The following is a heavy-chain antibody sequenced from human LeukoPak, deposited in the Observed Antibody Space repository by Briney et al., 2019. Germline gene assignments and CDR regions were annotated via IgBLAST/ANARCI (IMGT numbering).Heavy chain of an antibody. CDR1: GVSISSYY. V-gene: IGHV4-59*12. J-gene: IGHJ4*02. CDR2: IYYSGST. CDR3: ARVYDSSGTNQPFDY. D-gene: IGHD3-22*01. Sequence: SETLSLTCTVSGVSISSYYWSWIRQPPGKGLEWIGYIYYSGSTNYNPSLKSRVTISVDKSKNQFSLKLSSVTVADTAVYYCARVYDSSGTNQPFDYWGQGTLVTVSS.